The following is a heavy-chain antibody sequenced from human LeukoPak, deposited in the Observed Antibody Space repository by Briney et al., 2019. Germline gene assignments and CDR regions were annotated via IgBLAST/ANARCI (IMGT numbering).Heavy chain of an antibody. D-gene: IGHD3-22*01. CDR2: IIPIFGTA. Sequence: SVNVSCKASGGTFSSYAISWVRQAPGQGLEWMGGIIPIFGTANYAQKFQGRVTITTDESTSTAYMELSSLRSEDTAVYYCATALTYYYDSSGYYDFDYWGQGTLVTVSS. CDR1: GGTFSSYA. CDR3: ATALTYYYDSSGYYDFDY. J-gene: IGHJ4*02. V-gene: IGHV1-69*05.